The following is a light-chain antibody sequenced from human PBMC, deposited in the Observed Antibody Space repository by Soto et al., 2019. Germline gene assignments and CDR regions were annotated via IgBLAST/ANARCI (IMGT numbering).Light chain of an antibody. Sequence: QSVLTQPPSASGSPGQSVTISCTGTSSDVGGYNYVSWYQQNPGKVPKLMFYEVNKRPSGVPDRFSGSKSGNTASLTVSGLQAEDEADYYCTSYAGGNNVFGTGTKVTVL. V-gene: IGLV2-8*01. J-gene: IGLJ1*01. CDR3: TSYAGGNNV. CDR1: SSDVGGYNY. CDR2: EVN.